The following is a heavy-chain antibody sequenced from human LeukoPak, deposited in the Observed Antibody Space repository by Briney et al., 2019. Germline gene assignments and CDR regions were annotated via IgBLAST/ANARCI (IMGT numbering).Heavy chain of an antibody. CDR1: GFTFSSYA. CDR2: ISGSGGST. D-gene: IGHD3-22*01. V-gene: IGHV3-23*01. CDR3: AKQAMIVGVIPIGENR. Sequence: GGSLRLSCAASGFTFSSYAMSWVRQAPGKGLEWVSSISGSGGSTYYADSVKGRFTISRDNSKNTLYLQMNGLRAEDTAVYYCAKQAMIVGVIPIGENRGGQGTLATVSS. J-gene: IGHJ4*02.